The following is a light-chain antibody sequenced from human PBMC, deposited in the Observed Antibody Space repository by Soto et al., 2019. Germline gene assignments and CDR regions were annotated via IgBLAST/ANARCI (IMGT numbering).Light chain of an antibody. J-gene: IGKJ1*01. Sequence: EIVMTQSPATLSVSPGGRATLSCRASQSISDTLAWYQQKPGQAPRLLIHGASTRATGFPARFSGSGSGTDFTLTISSLQSEDSAVYYCQQYDNWPRTFGQGTKVDI. V-gene: IGKV3-15*01. CDR2: GAS. CDR3: QQYDNWPRT. CDR1: QSISDT.